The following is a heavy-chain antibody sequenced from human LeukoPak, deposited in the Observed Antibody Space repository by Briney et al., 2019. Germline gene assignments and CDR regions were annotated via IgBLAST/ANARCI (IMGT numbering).Heavy chain of an antibody. J-gene: IGHJ6*03. CDR2: ISSSSSYI. CDR3: ARDNAGQKYCSSTGCYGPYMDV. Sequence: GGSLRLSCAASGFTFSSYSMNWVRQAPGKGLEWVSSISSSSSYIYYADSVKGRFTISRDNAKNSLYPQMNSLRAEDTAVYYCARDNAGQKYCSSTGCYGPYMDVWGKGTTVTVSS. V-gene: IGHV3-21*01. CDR1: GFTFSSYS. D-gene: IGHD2-2*01.